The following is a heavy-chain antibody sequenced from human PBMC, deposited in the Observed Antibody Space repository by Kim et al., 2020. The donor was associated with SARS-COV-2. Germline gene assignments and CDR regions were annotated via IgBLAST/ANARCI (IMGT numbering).Heavy chain of an antibody. V-gene: IGHV3-23*01. CDR3: AKVWIVVVITKHLDAFDI. J-gene: IGHJ3*02. Sequence: GRFTSSRDNSKNTLYLQMNSLRAEDTAVYYCAKVWIVVVITKHLDAFDIWGQGTMVTVSS. D-gene: IGHD3-22*01.